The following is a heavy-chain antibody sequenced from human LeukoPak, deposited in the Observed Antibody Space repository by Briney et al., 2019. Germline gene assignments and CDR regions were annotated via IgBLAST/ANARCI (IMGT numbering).Heavy chain of an antibody. V-gene: IGHV4-34*01. D-gene: IGHD3-22*01. CDR3: ATLGEYYDSSGYYYN. Sequence: SETLSLTCAVYGGSFSGYYWSWIRQPPGKGLEWIGEISHSGSTYYNPSLESRVTISVDSSKNQFSLKLTSVTAADTAVYYCATLGEYYDSSGYYYNWGQGTLVTVSS. CDR1: GGSFSGYY. J-gene: IGHJ4*02. CDR2: ISHSGST.